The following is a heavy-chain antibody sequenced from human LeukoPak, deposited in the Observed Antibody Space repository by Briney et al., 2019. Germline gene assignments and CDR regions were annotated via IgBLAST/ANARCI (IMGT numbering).Heavy chain of an antibody. D-gene: IGHD3-10*01. CDR3: ARDSGERGSGSYLIAY. Sequence: GASVKVSCKASGYTFTGHYMHWGRQAPGQGLEWMGWINPNSGGTNYAQKFQGRVTMTRDTSISTAYMELSRLRSDDTAVYYCARDSGERGSGSYLIAYWGQGTLVTVSS. CDR1: GYTFTGHY. V-gene: IGHV1-2*02. CDR2: INPNSGGT. J-gene: IGHJ4*02.